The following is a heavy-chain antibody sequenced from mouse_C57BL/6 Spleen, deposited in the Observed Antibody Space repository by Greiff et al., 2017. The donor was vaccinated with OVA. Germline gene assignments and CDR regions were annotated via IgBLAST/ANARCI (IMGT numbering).Heavy chain of an antibody. CDR3: ARLYSNIDY. CDR2: INPNNGGT. J-gene: IGHJ2*01. CDR1: GYTFTDYY. D-gene: IGHD2-5*01. V-gene: IGHV1-26*01. Sequence: EVQLQQSGPELVKPGASVKISCKASGYTFTDYYMNWVKQSHGKSLEWIGDINPNNGGTSYNQKFKGKATLTVDKSSSTAYMELRSLTSEDSAVYYCARLYSNIDYWGQGTTLTVSS.